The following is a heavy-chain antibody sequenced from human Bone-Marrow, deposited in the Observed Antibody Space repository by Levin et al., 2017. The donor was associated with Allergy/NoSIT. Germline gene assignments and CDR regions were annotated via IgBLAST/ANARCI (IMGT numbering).Heavy chain of an antibody. D-gene: IGHD6-19*01. Sequence: SETLSLTCTVSGGSISSYYWSWVRQPPGKGLEWIGYIYYSGSTNYNPSLRSRVTISVDTSKTQFSLKLSSVTAADMAVYYCARQSSGWYCGALVAASFDFWGQGTLVTVSS. J-gene: IGHJ4*02. CDR3: ARQSSGWYCGALVAASFDF. CDR2: IYYSGST. V-gene: IGHV4-59*08. CDR1: GGSISSYY.